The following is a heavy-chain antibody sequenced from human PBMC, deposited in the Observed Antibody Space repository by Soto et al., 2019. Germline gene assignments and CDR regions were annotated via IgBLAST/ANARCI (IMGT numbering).Heavy chain of an antibody. CDR1: GFSLRDHA. Sequence: LQSGGGVVQPGESLRLSCAASGFSLRDHALSWVRQAAGGGLEWVSGISGSEDRTNYADFVRGRFIISKDRAKNTLYLDMSGLRVDDTAVYFCGRTYPGGCGQGTLVTVSS. CDR3: GRTYPGG. D-gene: IGHD3-10*01. J-gene: IGHJ4*02. CDR2: ISGSEDRT. V-gene: IGHV3-23*01.